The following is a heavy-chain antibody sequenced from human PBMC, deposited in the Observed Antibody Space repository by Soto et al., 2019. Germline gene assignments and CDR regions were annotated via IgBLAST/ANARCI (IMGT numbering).Heavy chain of an antibody. J-gene: IGHJ4*02. CDR1: GITLSNYA. D-gene: IGHD3-16*02. Sequence: PXGSLRLCCTAAGITLSNYAMTWVRQAPRKGLEWVSSISTSGGRPYYADSVKGRFTISRDNSKNTLYLQMNSLRVEDTAVYYCAKDPDRYDYVWGTYRYIDHWGQGTLVTVSS. V-gene: IGHV3-23*01. CDR2: ISTSGGRP. CDR3: AKDPDRYDYVWGTYRYIDH.